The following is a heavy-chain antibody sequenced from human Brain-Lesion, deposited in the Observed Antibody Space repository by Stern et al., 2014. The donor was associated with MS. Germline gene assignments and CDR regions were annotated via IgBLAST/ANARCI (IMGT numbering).Heavy chain of an antibody. CDR2: ISWNSGTI. CDR3: ARDITGSSAYFAY. CDR1: GFTFDDYA. Sequence: VQLVESGGDLVQPGRSLRLSCAAFGFTFDDYALPWVRQAPGKGLEWVAGISWNSGTIASAASVKGRFTTSRDNAYSSLYLQMNSLRPEDTALYYCARDITGSSAYFAYWGQGTLVTVSS. V-gene: IGHV3-9*01. J-gene: IGHJ4*02. D-gene: IGHD1-14*01.